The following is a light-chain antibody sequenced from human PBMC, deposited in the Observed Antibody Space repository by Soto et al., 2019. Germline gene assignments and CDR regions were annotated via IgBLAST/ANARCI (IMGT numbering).Light chain of an antibody. Sequence: DIQMTQSPSSLSASVGDRVTITCRACQSISTNLSWYQKRPGKAPKLLIYAAYSLQSGVPSRFSGSGSGTDFTLTISSLQPEDFAIYFCQQSYSTLYTFGQGTNLEMK. CDR3: QQSYSTLYT. CDR2: AAY. CDR1: QSISTN. J-gene: IGKJ2*01. V-gene: IGKV1-39*01.